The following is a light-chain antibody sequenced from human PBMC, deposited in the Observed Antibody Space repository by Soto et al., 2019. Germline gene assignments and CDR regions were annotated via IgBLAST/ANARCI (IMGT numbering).Light chain of an antibody. CDR1: QSVSSSF. J-gene: IGKJ4*01. Sequence: EIVLTQSPGTLSLSPGERATLSCRASQSVSSSFLAWYQQKPGQAPRLLIYAASSRATGIPDRFSGSGSGTDFTLTIIRLEPEDFAVYYCQQYGSSPTFGGGTKVDIK. CDR3: QQYGSSPT. CDR2: AAS. V-gene: IGKV3-20*01.